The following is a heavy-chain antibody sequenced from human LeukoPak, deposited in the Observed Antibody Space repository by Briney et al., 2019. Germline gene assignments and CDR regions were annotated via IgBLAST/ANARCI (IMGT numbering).Heavy chain of an antibody. CDR3: TRDLDTSGWRNFDY. CDR2: IYTSGNT. Sequence: SSETLSLTCTVSGGSISRYYWSWIRQPAGKGLEWIGRIYTSGNTNYNPSLKSRVTMSVDTSKNQFSLRLSSVTAADTAMYYCTRDLDTSGWRNFDYWGKGTLVTVSS. V-gene: IGHV4-4*07. CDR1: GGSISRYY. D-gene: IGHD6-19*01. J-gene: IGHJ4*02.